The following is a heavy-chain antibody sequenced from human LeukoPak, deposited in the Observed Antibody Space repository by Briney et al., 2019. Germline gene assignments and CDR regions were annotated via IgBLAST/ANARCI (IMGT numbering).Heavy chain of an antibody. CDR2: IIPIFGTA. J-gene: IGHJ4*02. CDR1: GYTFTSYG. CDR3: ARLTVDTAMVFDY. D-gene: IGHD5-18*01. V-gene: IGHV1-69*13. Sequence: ASVKVSCKASGYTFTSYGISWVRQAPGQGLEWMGGIIPIFGTANYAQKFQGRVTITADESTSTAYMELSSLRSEDTAVYYCARLTVDTAMVFDYWGQGTLVTVSS.